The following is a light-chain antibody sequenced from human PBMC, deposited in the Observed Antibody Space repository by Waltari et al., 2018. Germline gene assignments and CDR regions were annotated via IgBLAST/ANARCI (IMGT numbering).Light chain of an antibody. CDR3: QAWDTKV. CDR2: QHS. CDR1: KLGDRY. Sequence: SYELTQPPSVSVSPGQPASITCSGDKLGDRYVAWYQQKPGQSPVLVIYQHSKRPSRIPERVSGSNSGNTATLTISGTQAMDEADYYCQAWDTKVFGGGTKLTVL. V-gene: IGLV3-1*01. J-gene: IGLJ2*01.